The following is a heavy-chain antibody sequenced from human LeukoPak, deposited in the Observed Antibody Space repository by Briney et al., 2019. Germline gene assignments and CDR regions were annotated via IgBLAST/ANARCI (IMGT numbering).Heavy chain of an antibody. J-gene: IGHJ4*02. CDR3: ARDRYYDSSGYYDY. CDR2: IYYSGST. V-gene: IGHV4-59*11. CDR1: GGSISSHY. Sequence: PSETLSLTCSVSGGSISSHYWSWIRQPPGKGLEWIGYIYYSGSTKYNPSLKSRVTISVDTSKNQFSLKLSSVTAADTAVYYCARDRYYDSSGYYDYWGERSLVTVSS. D-gene: IGHD3-22*01.